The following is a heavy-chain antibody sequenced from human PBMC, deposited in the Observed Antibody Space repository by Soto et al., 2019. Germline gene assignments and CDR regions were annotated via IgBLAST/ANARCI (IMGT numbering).Heavy chain of an antibody. CDR1: GFTFDDHA. V-gene: IGHV3-9*01. D-gene: IGHD3-16*01. CDR3: AKDIGGFWGGSGGLSYFDN. Sequence: GGSLRLSCAASGFTFDDHAMHWVRQAPGQGLERVSGISWNSDSIGYVYSVRGRFTVSRDNSKNSLYLQMNSLGAEDTAFYYCAKDIGGFWGGSGGLSYFDNWGQGTLVTVSS. J-gene: IGHJ4*02. CDR2: ISWNSDSI.